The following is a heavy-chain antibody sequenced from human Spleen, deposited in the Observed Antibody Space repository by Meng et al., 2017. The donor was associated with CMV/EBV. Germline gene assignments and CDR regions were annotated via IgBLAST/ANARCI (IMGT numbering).Heavy chain of an antibody. CDR3: ARGTLDPYYFDY. CDR2: INHSGST. Sequence: VPVQESGPGLGSPSLTLSLSCSVYGGSFSGYYWSWIRQPPGKGLEWIGEINHSGSTNYNPSLKSRVTISVDTSKNQFSLKLSSVTAADTAVYYCARGTLDPYYFDYWGQGTLVTVSS. J-gene: IGHJ4*02. D-gene: IGHD1-1*01. V-gene: IGHV4-34*09. CDR1: GGSFSGYY.